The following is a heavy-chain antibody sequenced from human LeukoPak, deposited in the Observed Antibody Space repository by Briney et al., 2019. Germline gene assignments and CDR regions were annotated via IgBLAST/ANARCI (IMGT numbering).Heavy chain of an antibody. Sequence: SETLSLTCTVTGGSISSYYWSWIRQPPGKGLEWIGYIQDTGNTRYNSSLKSRVTISSDTSTNQISLKLSSVTAADTAVYYCARPEPVYSSGWYYWGQGTLVTVSS. CDR1: GGSISSYY. J-gene: IGHJ4*02. V-gene: IGHV4-59*08. D-gene: IGHD6-19*01. CDR2: IQDTGNT. CDR3: ARPEPVYSSGWYY.